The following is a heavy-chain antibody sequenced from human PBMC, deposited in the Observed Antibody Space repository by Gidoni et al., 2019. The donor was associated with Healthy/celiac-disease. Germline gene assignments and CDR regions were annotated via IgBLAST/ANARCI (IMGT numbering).Heavy chain of an antibody. CDR1: GCSFTSYW. CDR3: ASGIFGVVTRHY. J-gene: IGHJ4*02. CDR2: IDPSDSYT. Sequence: EVQLVQSGAEVQKPGESLRISCKGSGCSFTSYWISWVRQMPGKGLEWMGRIDPSDSYTNYSPSFQGHVTISADKSISTAYLQWSSLKASDTAMYYCASGIFGVVTRHYWGQGTLVTVSS. V-gene: IGHV5-10-1*03. D-gene: IGHD3-3*01.